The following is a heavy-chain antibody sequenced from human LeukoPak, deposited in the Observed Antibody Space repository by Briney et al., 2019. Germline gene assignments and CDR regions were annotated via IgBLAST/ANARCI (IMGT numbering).Heavy chain of an antibody. J-gene: IGHJ5*02. Sequence: PSQTLSLTCTVSGGSISSGGYYWSWIRQHPGKGLEWIGYIYYSGSTHYNPSLKSRVTISVDTSKNQFSLKLSSVTAADTAVYYCARGSTNWFDPWGQGTLVTVSS. CDR1: GGSISSGGYY. CDR3: ARGSTNWFDP. CDR2: IYYSGST. D-gene: IGHD2-2*01. V-gene: IGHV4-31*03.